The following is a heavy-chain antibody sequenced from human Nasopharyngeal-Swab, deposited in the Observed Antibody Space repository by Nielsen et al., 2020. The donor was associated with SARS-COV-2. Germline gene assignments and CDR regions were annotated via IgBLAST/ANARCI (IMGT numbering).Heavy chain of an antibody. V-gene: IGHV1-3*01. Sequence: ASVKVSCKASGYTFTSYAMHWVRQAPGQRLEWMGWINAGNGNTKYSQKFQGRVTITRDTSASTAYMELSSLRSEDTAVYYCARSLAGGSSWDYYYYYGMDVWGQGTTVTVSS. CDR3: ARSLAGGSSWDYYYYYGMDV. CDR1: GYTFTSYA. J-gene: IGHJ6*02. CDR2: INAGNGNT. D-gene: IGHD6-13*01.